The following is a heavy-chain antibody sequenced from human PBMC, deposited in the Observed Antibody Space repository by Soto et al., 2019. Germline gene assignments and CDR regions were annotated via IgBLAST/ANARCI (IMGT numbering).Heavy chain of an antibody. V-gene: IGHV4-59*01. CDR2: IYYSGST. J-gene: IGHJ4*02. CDR1: GGSISSYY. Sequence: QVQLQESGPGLVKPSETLSLTCTVSGGSISSYYWSWIRQPPGKGLEWIGYIYYSGSTNYNPSLKXRXTXXVDTSKNQFSLKLTSVTAADTAVYYCARGGQHLDYWGQGTLVTVSS. CDR3: ARGGQHLDY. D-gene: IGHD6-13*01.